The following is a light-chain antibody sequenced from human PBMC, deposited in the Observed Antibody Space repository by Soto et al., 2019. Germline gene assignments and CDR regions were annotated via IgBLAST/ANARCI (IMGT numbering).Light chain of an antibody. V-gene: IGLV1-44*01. CDR1: NSNIGSYS. Sequence: QSVLTQPPSASGTPGQRVTISCSGSNSNIGSYSVNWYRHLPGTAPKLLVFSDDQRPSGVPDRFSGPKSGPSASLAISGLQSEDEADYYCAAWDDSLNGPVFGGGTQLTVL. CDR3: AAWDDSLNGPV. J-gene: IGLJ2*01. CDR2: SDD.